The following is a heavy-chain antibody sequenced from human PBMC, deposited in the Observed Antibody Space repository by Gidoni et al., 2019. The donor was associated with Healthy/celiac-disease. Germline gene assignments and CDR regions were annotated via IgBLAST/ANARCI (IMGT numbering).Heavy chain of an antibody. CDR1: GFTFSSYG. J-gene: IGHJ4*02. V-gene: IGHV3-30*18. CDR3: AKGQLEVDY. D-gene: IGHD3-3*01. CDR2: ISYDGSNK. Sequence: QVQLVESGGGVVQPGRSLRLSCAASGFTFSSYGMHWVRQAPGKGLEWVAVISYDGSNKYYADSVKGRFTISRDNSKNTLYLQMNSLRAEDTAVYYCAKGQLEVDYWGQGTLVTVSS.